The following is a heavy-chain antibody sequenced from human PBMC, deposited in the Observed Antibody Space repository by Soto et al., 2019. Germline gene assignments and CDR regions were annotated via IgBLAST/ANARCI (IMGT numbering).Heavy chain of an antibody. CDR1: GFTFSDYY. D-gene: IGHD3-3*01. CDR3: AKEVAIFGVVIYYYYGMDV. CDR2: ISSSGSTI. V-gene: IGHV3-11*04. Sequence: GGSLRLSCAASGFTFSDYYMSWIRQAPGKGLEWVSYISSSGSTIYYADSVKGRFTISRDNSKNTLYLQMNSLRAEDTAVYYCAKEVAIFGVVIYYYYGMDVWGQGTTVTVSS. J-gene: IGHJ6*02.